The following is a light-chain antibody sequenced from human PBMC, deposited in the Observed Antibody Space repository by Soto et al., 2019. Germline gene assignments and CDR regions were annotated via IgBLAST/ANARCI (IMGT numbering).Light chain of an antibody. V-gene: IGKV3-15*01. CDR1: QNVGGD. CDR2: RTS. J-gene: IGKJ1*01. CDR3: QEYNGRSS. Sequence: EGVTTQSPATLSVSPGERATLSCRASQNVGGDLAWYQQKPGQAPMLLIYRTSTRANGTPVRFSGSGSGTEFTLTISSLQSEDFAVYYCQEYNGRSSFGQGTKVEMK.